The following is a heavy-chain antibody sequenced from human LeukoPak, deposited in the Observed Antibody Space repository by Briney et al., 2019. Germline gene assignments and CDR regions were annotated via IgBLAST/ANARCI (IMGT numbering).Heavy chain of an antibody. D-gene: IGHD2-15*01. CDR3: ARDRWYDGAETILSPAGEELTFDY. CDR1: GFTFDDYG. Sequence: AGGSLRLSCAASGFTFDDYGMSWVRQAPGKGLEWVSGINWNGGSTVYADSVKGRFTISRDNAKNSLYLQMNSLRAEDTALYYRARDRWYDGAETILSPAGEELTFDYWGQGTLVTVSS. V-gene: IGHV3-20*04. J-gene: IGHJ4*02. CDR2: INWNGGST.